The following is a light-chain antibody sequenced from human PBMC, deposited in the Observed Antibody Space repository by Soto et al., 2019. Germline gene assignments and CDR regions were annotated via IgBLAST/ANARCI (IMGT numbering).Light chain of an antibody. V-gene: IGLV2-23*01. Sequence: QSALTQPASVSGSPGQSITISCTGTSSDVGSYNLVSWYQQHPGKAPKLLIYEGSKRPSGVSNRFSGSKSGSTASLTISGLQAEDEADYYCCSYVGGTSWVFGGGTKVTVL. J-gene: IGLJ3*02. CDR3: CSYVGGTSWV. CDR1: SSDVGSYNL. CDR2: EGS.